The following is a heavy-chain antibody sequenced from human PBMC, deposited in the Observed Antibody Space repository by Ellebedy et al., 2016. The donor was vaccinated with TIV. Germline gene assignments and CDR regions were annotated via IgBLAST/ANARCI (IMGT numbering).Heavy chain of an antibody. Sequence: ASVKVSXXASGYTFTSYGISWVRQAPGQGLEWMGWISAYNGNTNYAQKLQGRVTMTTDTSTSTAYMELRSLRSDDTAVYYCARDPSIAARPGNWFNPWGQGTLVTVSS. CDR3: ARDPSIAARPGNWFNP. J-gene: IGHJ5*02. D-gene: IGHD6-6*01. CDR1: GYTFTSYG. V-gene: IGHV1-18*01. CDR2: ISAYNGNT.